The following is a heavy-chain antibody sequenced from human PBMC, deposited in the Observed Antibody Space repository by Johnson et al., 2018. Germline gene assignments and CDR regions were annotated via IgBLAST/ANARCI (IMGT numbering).Heavy chain of an antibody. D-gene: IGHD3-22*01. CDR2: IIPIFGTA. CDR3: ARVGSTYYYERYGMDV. CDR1: GGTFSSYA. V-gene: IGHV1-69*01. J-gene: IGHJ6*02. Sequence: QVQLVESGAEVKKPGSSVKVSCKASGGTFSSYAISWVRQAPGQGLEWMGGIIPIFGTANYAQKFQGRVTITADESTSTAYMELSSLRSEDTAVYYWARVGSTYYYERYGMDVWGQGTTVTVSS.